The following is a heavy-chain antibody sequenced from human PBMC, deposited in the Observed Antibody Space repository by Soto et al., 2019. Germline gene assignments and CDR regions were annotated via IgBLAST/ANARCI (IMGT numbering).Heavy chain of an antibody. J-gene: IGHJ3*02. D-gene: IGHD3-10*01. CDR2: LYDLDGT. V-gene: IGHV3-53*01. CDR3: ATWHLREHAYDI. CDR1: GFTVSGKKY. Sequence: GGSLRLSCAAFGFTVSGKKYVAWVRQAPGKGLEWVSALYDLDGTYYADSVKGRFTTSSDSSRTTVYLQMNDLRPDDTAVYSCATWHLREHAYDIWGQGATVTVSS.